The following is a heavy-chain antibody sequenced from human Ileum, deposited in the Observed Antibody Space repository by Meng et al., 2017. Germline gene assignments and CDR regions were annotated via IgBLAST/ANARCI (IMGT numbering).Heavy chain of an antibody. D-gene: IGHD2-15*01. V-gene: IGHV1-69*13. CDR2: IIPIFGTA. Sequence: SVKVSCKASGGTFSSYAISWVRQAPGQGLEWMGGIIPIFGTANYAQKFQGRVTITADESMSTAYMELSSLRSEDTAVYYCARSRHCSGGSCYSRGNWFDPWGQGTLVTVSS. J-gene: IGHJ5*02. CDR1: GGTFSSYA. CDR3: ARSRHCSGGSCYSRGNWFDP.